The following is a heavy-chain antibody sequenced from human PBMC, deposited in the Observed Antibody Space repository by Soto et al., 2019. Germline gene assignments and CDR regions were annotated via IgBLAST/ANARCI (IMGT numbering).Heavy chain of an antibody. Sequence: GESLKISCKGSGYSFSTYWIGWVRQMPGKGLEWMGIIYPGDSETRYSPSFEGQVIISADKSISTAYLQWRSLRASDTAMYFCLRQGFQYWGEGTPVTVSS. J-gene: IGHJ1*01. CDR1: GYSFSTYW. CDR3: LRQGFQY. V-gene: IGHV5-51*01. CDR2: IYPGDSET.